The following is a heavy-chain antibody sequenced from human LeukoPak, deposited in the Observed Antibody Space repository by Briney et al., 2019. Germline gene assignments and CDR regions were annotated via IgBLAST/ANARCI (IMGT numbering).Heavy chain of an antibody. V-gene: IGHV3-30*18. Sequence: GGSLRLSCAASGFTFSSYGMHWVRQAPGKGLEWVAVISYDGSNKYYADSVKGRFTISRDNSKNTLYLQMNSLRAEDTAVYYCAKESDSSSWVTIDYWGQGTLVTVSS. CDR2: ISYDGSNK. CDR3: AKESDSSSWVTIDY. J-gene: IGHJ4*02. D-gene: IGHD6-13*01. CDR1: GFTFSSYG.